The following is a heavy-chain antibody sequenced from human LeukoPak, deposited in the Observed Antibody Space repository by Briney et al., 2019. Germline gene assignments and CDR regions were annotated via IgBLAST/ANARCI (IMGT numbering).Heavy chain of an antibody. CDR1: GFTFSNFA. CDR2: VWYDGTKA. D-gene: IGHD5-18*01. Sequence: PGGSLRLSCAASGFTFSNFAMHWVRQAPGKGLEWVAIVWYDGTKAYYVDSVDGRFTISRDNSKNTLYLQMNNLRAEDTAAYYCAKEPLPWLGAFDIRGQGTMVTVSS. CDR3: AKEPLPWLGAFDI. J-gene: IGHJ3*02. V-gene: IGHV3-33*06.